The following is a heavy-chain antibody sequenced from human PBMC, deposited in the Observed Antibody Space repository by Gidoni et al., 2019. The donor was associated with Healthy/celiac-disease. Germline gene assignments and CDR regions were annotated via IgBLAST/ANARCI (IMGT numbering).Heavy chain of an antibody. J-gene: IGHJ4*02. Sequence: EVQLVESGGGLVKPGGSLRLSCASSGFTFSSYDMNWVRQAPGKGLEWVSSISSTSSYIYYADSVKGRVTISRDNAKYSLYLQMNSLRAEDTAVYDWARDWWIVDYWGQGTLVTVSS. CDR1: GFTFSSYD. CDR2: ISSTSSYI. CDR3: ARDWWIVDY. V-gene: IGHV3-21*01. D-gene: IGHD2-8*02.